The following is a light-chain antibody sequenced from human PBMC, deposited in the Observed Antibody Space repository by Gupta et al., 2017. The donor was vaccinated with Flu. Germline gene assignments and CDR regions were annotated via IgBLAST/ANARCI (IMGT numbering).Light chain of an antibody. CDR1: STNTGSNS. J-gene: IGLJ2*01. Sequence: QSALTQPPSASGTPGQRVTFPCSGRSTNTGSNSVNWYQQLPGTAPKPLIYSNNKRPSGVPDRFSASKSGTSASLAISGLQSEDEADYYCAAWHDSLNGVVFGGGTKLTVL. CDR3: AAWHDSLNGVV. CDR2: SNN. V-gene: IGLV1-44*01.